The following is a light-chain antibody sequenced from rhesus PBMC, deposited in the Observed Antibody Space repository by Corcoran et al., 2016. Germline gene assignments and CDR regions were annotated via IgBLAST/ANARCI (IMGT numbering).Light chain of an antibody. CDR1: QSVSSY. Sequence: EIVMTQSPATLSLSPGERATLSCRASQSVSSYLAWYQQKPGQAPRLLTYGASSRATGIPERISGHGSGTDVTLTIRSLEPEDFTVYYCQETSNLSPTFGQGTKVEIK. CDR3: QETSNLSPT. J-gene: IGKJ1*01. CDR2: GAS. V-gene: IGKV3-31*02.